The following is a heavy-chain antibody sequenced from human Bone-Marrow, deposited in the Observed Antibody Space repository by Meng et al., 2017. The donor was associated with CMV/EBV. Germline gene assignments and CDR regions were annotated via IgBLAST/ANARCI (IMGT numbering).Heavy chain of an antibody. CDR1: GFSFSSYE. Sequence: GESLKISCAASGFSFSSYEMNWVRQAPGRGLEWVSYISRSGSTIYYADSVKGRFTISRDNAKNSLYLQMNSLRAEDTAVYYCASGIVVVDAFDIWGQGTMVTVSS. D-gene: IGHD2-15*01. CDR3: ASGIVVVDAFDI. CDR2: ISRSGSTI. V-gene: IGHV3-48*03. J-gene: IGHJ3*02.